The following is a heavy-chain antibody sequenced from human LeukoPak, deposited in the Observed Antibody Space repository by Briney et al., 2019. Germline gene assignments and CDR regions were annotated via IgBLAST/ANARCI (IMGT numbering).Heavy chain of an antibody. D-gene: IGHD5-18*01. CDR2: INYSGST. CDR1: GGSISSSSYY. CDR3: ARHASVDTAMDLPFDH. V-gene: IGHV4-39*01. J-gene: IGHJ4*02. Sequence: SETLSLTCAVSGGSISSSSYYWGWLRQPPGKGREWLGSINYSGSTYYNPSLKSRVTISVDTSKNQFSLKLSSVTAADTAVYYCARHASVDTAMDLPFDHWGQGTLVTVSS.